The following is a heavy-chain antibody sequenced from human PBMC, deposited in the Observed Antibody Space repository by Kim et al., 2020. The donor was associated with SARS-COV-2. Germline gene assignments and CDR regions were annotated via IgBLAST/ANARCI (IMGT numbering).Heavy chain of an antibody. J-gene: IGHJ1*01. CDR3: ARDAMGRPPY. CDR1: GDSITYNY. CDR2: INTGGST. Sequence: SETLSLTCTVSGDSITYNYWSWIRQPAGKGLEWIGRINTGGSTYYNPSLRSRVTMSIDTSKKEFSLTLSPLMAADTAIYYFARDAMGRPPYWGQGILGT. D-gene: IGHD3-10*01. V-gene: IGHV4-4*07.